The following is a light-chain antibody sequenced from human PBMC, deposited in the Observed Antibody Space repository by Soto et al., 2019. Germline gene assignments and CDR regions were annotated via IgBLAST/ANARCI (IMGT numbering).Light chain of an antibody. CDR1: SSDVGGYNF. Sequence: QSALTQPRSVSGSPGQSVTISCTGTSSDVGGYNFVSWYHQNPGKAPRLMIFDVNKRPSGVPDRFSGSKSGNTASLTISGLQAEDEADYYCCSYAGSYTGVFGGGTKLTVL. CDR3: CSYAGSYTGV. CDR2: DVN. J-gene: IGLJ3*02. V-gene: IGLV2-11*01.